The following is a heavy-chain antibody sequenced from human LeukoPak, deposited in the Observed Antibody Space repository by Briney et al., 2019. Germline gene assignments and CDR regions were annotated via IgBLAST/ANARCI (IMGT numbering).Heavy chain of an antibody. CDR2: MNPNSGNT. Sequence: ASVKVSCKASGYTFTSYDINWVRRATGQGLEWMGWMNPNSGNTGYAQKFQGRVTMTRNTSISTAYMELSSLRSEDTAVYYCARGSISSGWYFHYWGQGTLVTVSS. J-gene: IGHJ4*02. CDR3: ARGSISSGWYFHY. CDR1: GYTFTSYD. V-gene: IGHV1-8*01. D-gene: IGHD6-19*01.